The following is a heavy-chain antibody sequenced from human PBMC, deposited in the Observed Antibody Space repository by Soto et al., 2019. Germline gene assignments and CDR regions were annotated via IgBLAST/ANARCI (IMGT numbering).Heavy chain of an antibody. J-gene: IGHJ1*01. Sequence: GGSLRLSCATSGFTFSSYAMVWVRQAAEKGLEWVASISNNGDTAYYADSVKGRFTISRGNSKNTLYLQMNSLRAEDTAVYYCAKGVPGIAVAGTGYFQHWGQGTLVTVSS. V-gene: IGHV3-23*01. CDR1: GFTFSSYA. D-gene: IGHD6-19*01. CDR2: ISNNGDTA. CDR3: AKGVPGIAVAGTGYFQH.